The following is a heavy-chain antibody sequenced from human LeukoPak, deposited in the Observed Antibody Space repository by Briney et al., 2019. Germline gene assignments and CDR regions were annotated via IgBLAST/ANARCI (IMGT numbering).Heavy chain of an antibody. D-gene: IGHD3-10*02. CDR1: GFTFSNYW. Sequence: GGSLRLSCAASGFTFSNYWMHWVRQAPGKGLVWVSRINTDGSTTSYADSVKGRFTISRDNAKNTLYLQMNSLRAEDTAVYYCAELGITMIGGVWGKGTTVTISS. CDR3: AELGITMIGGV. CDR2: INTDGSTT. V-gene: IGHV3-74*01. J-gene: IGHJ6*04.